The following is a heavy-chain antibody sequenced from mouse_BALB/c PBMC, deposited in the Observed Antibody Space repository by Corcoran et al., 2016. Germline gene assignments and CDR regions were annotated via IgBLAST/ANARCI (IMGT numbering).Heavy chain of an antibody. V-gene: IGHV3-6*02. CDR1: GYSITSGYY. J-gene: IGHJ4*01. Sequence: DVQLRESGPGLVKPSQSLSLTCSVTGYSITSGYYWNWIRQFPGNKLEWMGYISYDGSNNYNPSLKNRISITRDTSKNQFLMKLNSVTTEDTATYYCAMDYAMDYWGQGTSVTVSS. CDR3: AMDYAMDY. CDR2: ISYDGSN. D-gene: IGHD1-1*02.